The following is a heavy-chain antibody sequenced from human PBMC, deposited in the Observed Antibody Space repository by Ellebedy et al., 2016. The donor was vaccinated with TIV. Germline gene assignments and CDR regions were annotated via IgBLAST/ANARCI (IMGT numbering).Heavy chain of an antibody. D-gene: IGHD4-23*01. Sequence: SETLSLTCTVSGGSMSNYYWSWIRQSPGTGLEWIAYIFDRGTTNSNPSLKSRVTMSLDTSKKQFSLYLSSVTAADTAVYYCARVQLYGGHRLIDFWGRGTLVTVSS. CDR1: GGSMSNYY. J-gene: IGHJ4*02. CDR3: ARVQLYGGHRLIDF. V-gene: IGHV4-59*01. CDR2: IFDRGTT.